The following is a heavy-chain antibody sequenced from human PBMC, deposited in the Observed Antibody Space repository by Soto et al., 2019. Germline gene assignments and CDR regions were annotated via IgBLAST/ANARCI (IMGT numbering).Heavy chain of an antibody. D-gene: IGHD3-3*01. V-gene: IGHV1-24*01. CDR1: GYTLTELS. CDR3: TTGQRPLRFLEWLSRYYFDF. CDR2: FDPEDGET. Sequence: ASVKVSCKVSGYTLTELSMHWVRQDPGKGLEWLGGFDPEDGETIYAQKFQGRVTMTEDTSTDTAYMELSSLRSEDTAMYYCTTGQRPLRFLEWLSRYYFDFWGQGTLVTVSS. J-gene: IGHJ4*02.